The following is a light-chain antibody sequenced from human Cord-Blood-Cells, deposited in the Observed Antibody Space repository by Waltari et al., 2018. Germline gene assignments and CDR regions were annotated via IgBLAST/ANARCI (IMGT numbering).Light chain of an antibody. CDR1: QSVLYSSNNKNY. CDR2: WAS. CDR3: QQYYSTPGT. J-gene: IGKJ1*01. Sequence: DIVMTQSPDSLAVSRGERATINCKSSQSVLYSSNNKNYLAWYQQKPGQPPKLLIYWASTRESGVPDRFSGSGSVTDFTLTISSLQAEDVAVYYCQQYYSTPGTFGQGTKVEIK. V-gene: IGKV4-1*01.